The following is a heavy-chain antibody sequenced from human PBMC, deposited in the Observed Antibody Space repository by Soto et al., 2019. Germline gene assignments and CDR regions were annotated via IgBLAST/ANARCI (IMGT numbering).Heavy chain of an antibody. V-gene: IGHV3-30-3*01. CDR2: ISFDGSSQ. CDR1: GFAFSSYA. D-gene: IGHD1-26*01. Sequence: GGSLRLSCAASGFAFSSYALHWVRQAPGKGLEWVAVISFDGSSQYYADSVKGRFTISRDNSINTLYLQINSLRAEDTAIYYCVRPQGVLVGAPRGGFDIWGHGTMVTVSS. CDR3: VRPQGVLVGAPRGGFDI. J-gene: IGHJ3*02.